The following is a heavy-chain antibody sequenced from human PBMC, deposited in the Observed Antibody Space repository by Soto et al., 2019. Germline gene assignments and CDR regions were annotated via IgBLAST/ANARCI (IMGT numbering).Heavy chain of an antibody. CDR3: SRSGYSDSWNGNVHDF. D-gene: IGHD6-13*01. V-gene: IGHV3-49*03. CDR1: GFTFGDYA. J-gene: IGHJ4*02. Sequence: PGGSLRLSCTASGFTFGDYAMSWFRQAPGMGLEWVGFIRSKAHGGTTEYAASVKGRFTISRDDSKSIAYLQMNSLKTEDTAVYYCSRSGYSDSWNGNVHDFWGQGTLVIVYS. CDR2: IRSKAHGGTT.